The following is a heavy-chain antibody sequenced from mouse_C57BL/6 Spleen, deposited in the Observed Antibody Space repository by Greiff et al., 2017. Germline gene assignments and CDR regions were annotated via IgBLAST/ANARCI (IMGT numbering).Heavy chain of an antibody. J-gene: IGHJ4*01. CDR2: IHPNSGST. D-gene: IGHD3-3*01. CDR1: GYTFTSYW. Sequence: QVQLQQPGAELVKPGASVKLSCKASGYTFTSYWMHWVKQRPGQGLEWIGMIHPNSGSTNYNEKFKRKATLTVDKSSSTAYMQLSSLTSEDSAVYYCARERDYYAMDYWGQGTSVTVSS. CDR3: ARERDYYAMDY. V-gene: IGHV1-64*01.